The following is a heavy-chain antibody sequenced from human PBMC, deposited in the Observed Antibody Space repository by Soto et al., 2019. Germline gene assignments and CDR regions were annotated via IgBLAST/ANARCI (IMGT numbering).Heavy chain of an antibody. CDR3: GRSVVGATGEILYNAMDV. D-gene: IGHD1-26*01. CDR1: GYTFTTYA. Sequence: ASVKVSCKASGYTFTTYALHWVRQAPGQRPEWMGWINPASGHTKYSKKIQDRVTITRDTSASTVYMDLSSLRSEDTAVYYFGRSVVGATGEILYNAMDVWGQGTTVTVSS. V-gene: IGHV1-3*01. CDR2: INPASGHT. J-gene: IGHJ6*02.